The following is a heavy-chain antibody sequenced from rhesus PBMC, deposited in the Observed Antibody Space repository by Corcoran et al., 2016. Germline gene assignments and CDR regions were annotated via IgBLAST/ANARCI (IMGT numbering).Heavy chain of an antibody. CDR2: IYGSGGSP. V-gene: IGHV4S6*01. D-gene: IGHD2-2*01. CDR1: GASINSNY. J-gene: IGHJ5-1*01. CDR3: ARDPYCTSTTCSGIPV. Sequence: QVQLQESGPGLVKPSETLPLTCTVSGASINSNYWSWIRQAQGKGLEWIGRIYGSGGSPAYNPSHKSRVTISIDTAKNQFSLKLSSVTAADTAVYYCARDPYCTSTTCSGIPVWGPGVLVTVSS.